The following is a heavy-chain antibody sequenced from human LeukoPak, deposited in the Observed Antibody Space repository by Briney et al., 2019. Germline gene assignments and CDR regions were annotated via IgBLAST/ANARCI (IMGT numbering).Heavy chain of an antibody. CDR1: GGSISSSSYY. D-gene: IGHD6-13*01. J-gene: IGHJ5*02. Sequence: SETLSLTCTVSGGSISSSSYYWGWIRQPPGKGLEWIGSIYYSGSTYYNPSLKSRVTISVDTSKNQFSLKLSPVTAADTAVYYCARPQADSSSFGHWFDPWGQGTLVTVSS. V-gene: IGHV4-39*01. CDR2: IYYSGST. CDR3: ARPQADSSSFGHWFDP.